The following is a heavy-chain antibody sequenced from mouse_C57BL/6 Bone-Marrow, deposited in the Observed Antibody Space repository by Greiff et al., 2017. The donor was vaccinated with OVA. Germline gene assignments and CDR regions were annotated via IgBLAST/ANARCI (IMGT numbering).Heavy chain of an antibody. CDR2: IRSKSNNYAT. CDR3: VRQAPYYCGSSYAMDY. D-gene: IGHD1-1*01. CDR1: GFSFNTYA. J-gene: IGHJ4*01. Sequence: EVKLMESGGGLVQPKGSLKLSCAASGFSFNTYAMNWVRQAPGKGLEWVARIRSKSNNYATYYADSVKDRFTISRDDSESMLYLQMNNLKTEDTAMYYCVRQAPYYCGSSYAMDYWGQGTSVTVSS. V-gene: IGHV10-1*01.